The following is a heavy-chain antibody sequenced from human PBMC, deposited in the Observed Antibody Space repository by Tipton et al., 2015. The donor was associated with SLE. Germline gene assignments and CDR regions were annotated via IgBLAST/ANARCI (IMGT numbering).Heavy chain of an antibody. CDR3: ARSRDSSSYYYYYMDV. D-gene: IGHD6-13*01. CDR2: IYYSGST. V-gene: IGHV4-59*01. Sequence: TLSLTCTVSGGSINSFYWSWIRQPPGKGLEWIGYIYYSGSTNYNPSLKSRVTISVDTSKNQFSLKLSSVTAADTAVYYCARSRDSSSYYYYYMDVWGKGTTVTVSS. J-gene: IGHJ6*03. CDR1: GGSINSFY.